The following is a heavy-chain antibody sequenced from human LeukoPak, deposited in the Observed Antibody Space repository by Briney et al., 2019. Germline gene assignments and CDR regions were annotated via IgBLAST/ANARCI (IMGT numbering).Heavy chain of an antibody. CDR1: GFTFDDYG. CDR3: AAYSGGLWFGELGRFDY. Sequence: GGSLRLSCAASGFTFDDYGMSWVRQAPGKGLEWVSGIDWNGGSTGYADSVKGRFTISRDNAKNSLYLQMNSLRAEDTALYNCAAYSGGLWFGELGRFDYWGQGTLVTVSS. D-gene: IGHD3-10*01. J-gene: IGHJ4*02. CDR2: IDWNGGST. V-gene: IGHV3-20*01.